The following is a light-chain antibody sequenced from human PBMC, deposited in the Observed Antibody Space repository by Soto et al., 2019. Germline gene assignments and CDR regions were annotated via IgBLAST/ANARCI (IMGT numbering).Light chain of an antibody. J-gene: IGKJ1*01. Sequence: EIVLTQSPATLSLSPGERATLSCRASQSVSSYLAWYQQKPGQAPRLLIYDASNRATGIPARFSGSGSGTDFTLTISSLEPEDFAVYYCQQYHNLWTFGQGTKVEIK. CDR1: QSVSSY. V-gene: IGKV3-11*01. CDR2: DAS. CDR3: QQYHNLWT.